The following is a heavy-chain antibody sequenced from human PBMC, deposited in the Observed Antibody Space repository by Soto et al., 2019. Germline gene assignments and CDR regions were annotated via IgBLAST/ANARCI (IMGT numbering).Heavy chain of an antibody. CDR3: ARVPAAPGPYYGMDV. CDR1: GYTFTIYG. V-gene: IGHV1-18*01. Sequence: ASVKVSCKASGYTFTIYGISWVRQAPGQGLEWMGWISAYNGNTNYAQKLQGRVTMTTDTSTSTAYMELRSLRSDDTAVYYCARVPAAPGPYYGMDVWGQGTTVTVSS. J-gene: IGHJ6*02. D-gene: IGHD2-2*01. CDR2: ISAYNGNT.